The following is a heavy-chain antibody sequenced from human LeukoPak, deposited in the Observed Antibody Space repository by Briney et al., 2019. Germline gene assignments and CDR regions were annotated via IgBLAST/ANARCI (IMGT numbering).Heavy chain of an antibody. J-gene: IGHJ4*02. CDR1: GFTFSDYY. Sequence: LGGSLRFSCAASGFTFSDYYMSWIRQAPGKGLEWVAYIWGSGSNTYYADSVKGRFTISRDNVNNSLYLQMNSLRAEDTAVYYCARGPSGSYDYWGQGTPVTVSS. CDR3: ARGPSGSYDY. V-gene: IGHV3-11*01. CDR2: IWGSGSNT. D-gene: IGHD1-26*01.